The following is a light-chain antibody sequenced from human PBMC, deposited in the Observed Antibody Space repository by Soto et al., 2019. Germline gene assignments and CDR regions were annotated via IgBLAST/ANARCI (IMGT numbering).Light chain of an antibody. CDR1: SSDVGGYNY. CDR2: EVS. CDR3: SSYTSSSTRV. J-gene: IGLJ3*02. Sequence: QSALTQPASVSGSPGQSITISCTGTSSDVGGYNYVSWYQQHPGKAPKLMIYEVSNRPSGDSNRFSGSKSGNTVSLTISGLQAEDEADYYSSSYTSSSTRVFGGGTKLTVL. V-gene: IGLV2-14*01.